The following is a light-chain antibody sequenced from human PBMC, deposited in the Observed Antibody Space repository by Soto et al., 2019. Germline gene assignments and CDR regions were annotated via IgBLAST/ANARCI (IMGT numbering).Light chain of an antibody. CDR2: GAS. V-gene: IGKV3-15*01. Sequence: DIVVTQSPATLSASPGERGTLSCRASQSIRSNVAWYQQRPGQAPRLLIFGASVRATGVPDRFSGSGSGTDFTLTINSLQSEDSAVYYCQNYNYWPPATFGGGTKVDIK. J-gene: IGKJ4*01. CDR3: QNYNYWPPAT. CDR1: QSIRSN.